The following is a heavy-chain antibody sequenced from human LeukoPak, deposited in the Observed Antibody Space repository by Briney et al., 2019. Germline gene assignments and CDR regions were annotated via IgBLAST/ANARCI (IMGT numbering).Heavy chain of an antibody. Sequence: PSETLSLTCAVYGGSFSGYYWSWIRQPPGKGPEWIGEINHSGSTNYNPSLKSRVTISVDTSKNQFSLKLSSVTAADTAVYYCARPPVYDFWSGYVGGYYMDVWGKGTTVTVSS. CDR2: INHSGST. J-gene: IGHJ6*03. CDR1: GGSFSGYY. D-gene: IGHD3-3*01. V-gene: IGHV4-34*01. CDR3: ARPPVYDFWSGYVGGYYMDV.